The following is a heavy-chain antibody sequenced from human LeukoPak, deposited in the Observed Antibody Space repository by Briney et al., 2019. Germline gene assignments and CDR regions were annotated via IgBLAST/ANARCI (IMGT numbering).Heavy chain of an antibody. V-gene: IGHV5-10-1*01. J-gene: IGHJ4*02. Sequence: ESLKISCKGSGYSFPSYWITWVLQMPGKGLEWMGSIDPSDSYTNYSPSFQGHVTISADKSISTAYLQWSSLMASDTAMYYCARTYYDILTGYSLSDYWGQVTVDTVSS. CDR1: GYSFPSYW. CDR3: ARTYYDILTGYSLSDY. D-gene: IGHD3-9*01. CDR2: IDPSDSYT.